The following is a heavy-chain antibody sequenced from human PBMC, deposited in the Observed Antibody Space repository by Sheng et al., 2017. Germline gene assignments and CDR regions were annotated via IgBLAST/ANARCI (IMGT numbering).Heavy chain of an antibody. V-gene: IGHV3-9*03. CDR3: AKDMGAIAAAADY. D-gene: IGHD6-13*01. CDR1: GFTFDDYA. CDR2: ISWNSGSI. J-gene: IGHJ4*02. Sequence: EVQLVESGGGLVQPGRSLRLSCAASGFTFDDYAMHWVRQAPGKGLEWVSGISWNSGSIGYADSVKGRFTISRDNAKNSLYLQMNSLRAEDMALYYCAKDMGAIAAAADYWGPGNPGHRLL.